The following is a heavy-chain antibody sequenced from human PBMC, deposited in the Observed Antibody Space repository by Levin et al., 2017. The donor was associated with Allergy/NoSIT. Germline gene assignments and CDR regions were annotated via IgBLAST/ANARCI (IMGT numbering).Heavy chain of an antibody. CDR2: IFPGDSDS. Sequence: GESLKISCKTSGYSFVSFWIGWVRQLPGKGLEWMGMIFPGDSDSRYSPSLQGQFTISADKSTNTAYLQWSSLRASDPAMYYCAILYGIASPYPDYWGLGTLVTVSA. J-gene: IGHJ4*02. CDR3: AILYGIASPYPDY. V-gene: IGHV5-51*01. CDR1: GYSFVSFW. D-gene: IGHD6-6*01.